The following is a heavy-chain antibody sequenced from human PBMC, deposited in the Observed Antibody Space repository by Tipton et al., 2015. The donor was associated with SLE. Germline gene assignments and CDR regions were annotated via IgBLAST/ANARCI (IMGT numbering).Heavy chain of an antibody. V-gene: IGHV4-4*08. CDR2: IYSSGST. CDR1: GGSISSYS. J-gene: IGHJ2*01. Sequence: TLSLTCTVSGGSISSYSWRWIRQPPGKGVEWIGYIYSSGSTNYNPSLQSRVTISVDTSENQLSLKLNSVTAADTAVYYCARDKYCSGGSCFDWYLDLWGRGTLATVSS. D-gene: IGHD2-15*01. CDR3: ARDKYCSGGSCFDWYLDL.